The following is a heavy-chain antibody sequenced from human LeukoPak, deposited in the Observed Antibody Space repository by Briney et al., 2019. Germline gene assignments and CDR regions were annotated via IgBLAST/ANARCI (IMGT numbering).Heavy chain of an antibody. J-gene: IGHJ4*02. V-gene: IGHV3-23*01. CDR1: GFTFSSYA. Sequence: GGSLRFSCAASGFTFSSYAMSWVRQAPGKGLEWVSAISGSGGSTYYADSVKGRFTISRDNSKNTLYLQMNSLRAEDTAVYYCAKVGSSWITIYYFDHWGQGTLVTVSS. CDR3: AKVGSSWITIYYFDH. D-gene: IGHD6-13*01. CDR2: ISGSGGST.